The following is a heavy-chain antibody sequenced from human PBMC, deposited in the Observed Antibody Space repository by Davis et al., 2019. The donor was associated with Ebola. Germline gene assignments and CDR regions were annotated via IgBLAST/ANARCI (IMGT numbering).Heavy chain of an antibody. CDR1: GGSISSSNW. CDR2: IYHSGST. Sequence: SETLSLTCAVSGGSISSSNWWSWVRQPPGKGLEWIGEIYHSGSTNYNPSLKSRVTISVDKSKNQFSLKLSSVTAADTAVYYCARIHYYYYYAMDVWGQGTTVTVSS. V-gene: IGHV4-4*02. J-gene: IGHJ6*02. CDR3: ARIHYYYYYAMDV.